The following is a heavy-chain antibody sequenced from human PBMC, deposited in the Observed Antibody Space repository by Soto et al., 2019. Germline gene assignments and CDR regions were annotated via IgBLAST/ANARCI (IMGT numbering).Heavy chain of an antibody. J-gene: IGHJ4*02. CDR3: AKDISRSGKATCDDN. V-gene: IGHV3-9*01. Sequence: PGGSLRLSCAASGFTFDDYAMHWVRQAPGKGLEWVSGISWNSGSIGYADSVKGRFTISRDNAKNSLYLQMNSLRAEDTALYYCAKDISRSGKATCDDNWGQETLFTISS. CDR1: GFTFDDYA. D-gene: IGHD3-10*01. CDR2: ISWNSGSI.